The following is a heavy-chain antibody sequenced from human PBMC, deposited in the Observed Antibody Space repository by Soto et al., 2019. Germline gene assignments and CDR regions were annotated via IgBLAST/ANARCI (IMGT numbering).Heavy chain of an antibody. CDR1: GFAVSANS. CDR3: ATRMTTAPY. CDR2: IYSGGDT. J-gene: IGHJ4*02. V-gene: IGHV3-66*01. Sequence: EAHLVGSGGGLVQPGGSLRLSCAASGFAVSANSLSWVRQAPGKGLEWVSLIYSGGDTDYADSVRGRFTISRDNSKNTLYLQLNSLKAEDMAVYYCATRMTTAPYWGQGALVNVSS. D-gene: IGHD1-1*01.